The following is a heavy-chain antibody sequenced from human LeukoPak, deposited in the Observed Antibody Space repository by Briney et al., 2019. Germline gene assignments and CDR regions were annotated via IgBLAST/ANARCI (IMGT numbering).Heavy chain of an antibody. V-gene: IGHV3-23*01. D-gene: IGHD3-10*01. J-gene: IGHJ4*02. CDR3: AKVSTLWFGELLMGFDY. CDR2: ISGSGGST. Sequence: SGGSLRLSCAASGFTFSSYAMSWVRQAPGKGLEWVSAISGSGGSTYYADSVKGRFTISRDNSKNTLYLQMNSLRAEDTAVYYCAKVSTLWFGELLMGFDYWGQGTLVTVSS. CDR1: GFTFSSYA.